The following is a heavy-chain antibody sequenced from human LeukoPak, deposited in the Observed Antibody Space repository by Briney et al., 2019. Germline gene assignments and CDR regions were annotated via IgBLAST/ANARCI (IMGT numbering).Heavy chain of an antibody. D-gene: IGHD3-3*01. CDR3: ARAKTQGPGYYDFWSGYYDCDY. CDR2: ISAYNGNT. J-gene: IGHJ4*02. Sequence: ASVKVCCKASGYTFTSYGISWVRQAPGQGLEWMGWISAYNGNTNYAQKLQGRVTMTTDTSTSTAYMELRSLRSDDTAVYYRARAKTQGPGYYDFWSGYYDCDYWGQGTLVTVSS. V-gene: IGHV1-18*01. CDR1: GYTFTSYG.